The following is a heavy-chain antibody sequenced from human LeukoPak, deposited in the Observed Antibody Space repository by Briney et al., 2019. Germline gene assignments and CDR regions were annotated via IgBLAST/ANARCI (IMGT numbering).Heavy chain of an antibody. CDR2: IRYDGSNK. CDR1: GFTFSSYG. V-gene: IGHV3-30*02. J-gene: IGHJ4*02. Sequence: GGSLRLSCAASGFTFSSYGMHWVRQAPGKGLEWVAFIRYDGSNKYYADSVKGRFTISRDNSKNTLYLQMNSLRAEDTVVYYCAAIAVADETHFDYWGQGTLVTVSS. CDR3: AAIAVADETHFDY. D-gene: IGHD6-19*01.